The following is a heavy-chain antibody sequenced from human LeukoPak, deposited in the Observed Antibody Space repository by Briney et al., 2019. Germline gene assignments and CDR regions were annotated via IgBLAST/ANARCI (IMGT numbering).Heavy chain of an antibody. CDR2: ISYDGSNK. Sequence: QPGGSLRLSCAASGFTFSSYAMHWVRQAPGKGLEWVAVISYDGSNKYYADSVKGRFTISRDNSKNTLYLQMNSLRAEDTAVYYCATTGSFQLSVNWGQGTLVTVSS. V-gene: IGHV3-30-3*01. J-gene: IGHJ4*02. CDR1: GFTFSSYA. CDR3: ATTGSFQLSVN. D-gene: IGHD2-2*01.